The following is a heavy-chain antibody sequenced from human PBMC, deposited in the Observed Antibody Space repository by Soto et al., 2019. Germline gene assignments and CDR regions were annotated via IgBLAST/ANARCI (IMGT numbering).Heavy chain of an antibody. D-gene: IGHD5-18*01. CDR2: IYYSGNT. V-gene: IGHV4-31*03. CDR3: ARDRLMATAGTARHYFGLDV. J-gene: IGHJ6*02. Sequence: QVQLQESGPGLVKPSQTLSLTCTVSGGSIRSGGYYWSWVRQNPRKGLEWIGNIYYSGNTYYNPSLKRRLTISVDTYKNQFSLNLSSVTAADTAVYYCARDRLMATAGTARHYFGLDVWGQGTTVTVSS. CDR1: GGSIRSGGYY.